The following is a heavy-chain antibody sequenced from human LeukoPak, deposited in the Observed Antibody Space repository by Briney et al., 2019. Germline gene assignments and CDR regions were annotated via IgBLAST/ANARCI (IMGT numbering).Heavy chain of an antibody. Sequence: PGGSLRLSCAASGFTFSSYGMHWVRQAPGKGLEWVSYISSSSSYTNYADSVKGRFTISRDNAKNSLYLQMNGLRAEDTAVYYCARDQITYYYGSGSYRNYADYWGQGTLVTVSS. CDR2: ISSSSSYT. D-gene: IGHD3-10*01. V-gene: IGHV3-21*05. CDR3: ARDQITYYYGSGSYRNYADY. J-gene: IGHJ4*02. CDR1: GFTFSSYG.